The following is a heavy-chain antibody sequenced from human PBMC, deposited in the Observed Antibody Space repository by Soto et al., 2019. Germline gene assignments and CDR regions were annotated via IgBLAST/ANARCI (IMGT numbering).Heavy chain of an antibody. Sequence: SETLSLTCAVSSGSISSSNWWSWVRQPPGKGLEWIGEIYHSGSTNYNPSLKSRVTISVDTSKNQFSLKLSSVTAADTAVYYCARDLINPYYDFWSGYYTGRLDYYYYMDVWGKGTTVTVSS. D-gene: IGHD3-3*01. CDR1: SGSISSSNW. CDR3: ARDLINPYYDFWSGYYTGRLDYYYYMDV. J-gene: IGHJ6*03. CDR2: IYHSGST. V-gene: IGHV4-4*02.